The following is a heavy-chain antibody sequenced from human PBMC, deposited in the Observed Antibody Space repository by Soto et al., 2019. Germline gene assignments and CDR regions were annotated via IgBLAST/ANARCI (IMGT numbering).Heavy chain of an antibody. V-gene: IGHV1-8*01. CDR1: GNTFTSYD. CDR3: ARGRASGSYYLLDY. D-gene: IGHD3-10*01. J-gene: IGHJ4*02. Sequence: ASVKVSCKASGNTFTSYDINWVRQATGHGLEWMGWIDPNSGNIGYAQKFQGRVTMTRDTAIRTAYMEVSRLRSDDTAVYYCARGRASGSYYLLDYWGQGTLVTVSS. CDR2: IDPNSGNI.